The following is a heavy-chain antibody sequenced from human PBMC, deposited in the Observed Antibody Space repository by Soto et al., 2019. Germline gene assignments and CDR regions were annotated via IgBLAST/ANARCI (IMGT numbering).Heavy chain of an antibody. Sequence: GGSLRLSCAASGFTFSSYSMNWVRQAPGKGLEWVSSISSSSSYIYYADSVKGRFTISRDNAKNSLYLQMNSLRAEDTAVYYCARDVLLILGRPPTHYYDSSGYYYDWGQGTLVTVSS. J-gene: IGHJ4*02. CDR2: ISSSSSYI. V-gene: IGHV3-21*01. CDR1: GFTFSSYS. D-gene: IGHD3-22*01. CDR3: ARDVLLILGRPPTHYYDSSGYYYD.